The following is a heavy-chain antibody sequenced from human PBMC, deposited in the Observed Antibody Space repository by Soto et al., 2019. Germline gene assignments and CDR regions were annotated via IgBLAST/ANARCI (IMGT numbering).Heavy chain of an antibody. Sequence: QVQLVESGGGVVQPGRSLRLSCAASGFTFSSYGMHWVRQAPGKGLEWVAVISYDGSNKYYADSVKGRFTISRDNSKNTLYLQINSLRAEDTAVYYCAKDRGNRLRYPWNWGQGTLVTVSS. CDR1: GFTFSSYG. CDR3: AKDRGNRLRYPWN. CDR2: ISYDGSNK. D-gene: IGHD5-12*01. J-gene: IGHJ4*02. V-gene: IGHV3-30*18.